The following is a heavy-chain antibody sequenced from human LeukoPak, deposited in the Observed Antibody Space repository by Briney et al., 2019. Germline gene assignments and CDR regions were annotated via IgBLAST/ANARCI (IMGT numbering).Heavy chain of an antibody. V-gene: IGHV3-21*01. CDR3: ARALVAAASRGAMDV. CDR2: ISSSSSYI. CDR1: GFTFSSYA. Sequence: PGGSLRLSCAASGFTFSSYAMHWVRQAPGKGLEWVSSISSSSSYIYYADSVKGRFTISRDNAKNSLYLQMNSLRAEDTAVYYCARALVAAASRGAMDVWGKGTTVTVSS. D-gene: IGHD6-6*01. J-gene: IGHJ6*03.